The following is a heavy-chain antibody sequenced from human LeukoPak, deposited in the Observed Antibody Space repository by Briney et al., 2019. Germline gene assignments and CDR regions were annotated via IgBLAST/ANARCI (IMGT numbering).Heavy chain of an antibody. CDR2: ISGSGAGT. J-gene: IGHJ5*02. Sequence: PGGSLRLSCAVSGFTFSSYAMNWVRQAPGKGLEWVSGISGSGAGTYYADSVKGRFTISRDNSKNTLYLQMNSLRAEDTAVYYCAKGSGINHYHWIDPWGQGTLVTVSS. D-gene: IGHD1-14*01. CDR3: AKGSGINHYHWIDP. CDR1: GFTFSSYA. V-gene: IGHV3-23*01.